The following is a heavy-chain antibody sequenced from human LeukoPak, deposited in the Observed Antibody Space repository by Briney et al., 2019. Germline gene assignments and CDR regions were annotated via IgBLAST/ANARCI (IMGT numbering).Heavy chain of an antibody. V-gene: IGHV4-59*01. CDR2: IYYGGST. CDR3: ARRRYYDSSGYYYYGMDV. D-gene: IGHD3-22*01. CDR1: AGSISNYY. Sequence: SEALPLTCIGSAGSISNYYWSWMRQPPGKGLEGIGCIYYGGSTNYNPSLKSRVTISVDTSKNQFSLKLSSVTAADTAVYYCARRRYYDSSGYYYYGMDVWGQGTTVTVSS. J-gene: IGHJ6*02.